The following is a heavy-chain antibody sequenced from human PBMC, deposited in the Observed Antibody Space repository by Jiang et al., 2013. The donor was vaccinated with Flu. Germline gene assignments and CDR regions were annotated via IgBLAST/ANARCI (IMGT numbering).Heavy chain of an antibody. Sequence: GVVQPGGSLRLSCAASGFTFSLYAMHWVRQAPGKGLEWVASLWHDGTNRYYGDSVRGRFTISRDNSKTTLFLQMNSLRADDTAVYYCATLRGSTYDTFLMDSWGQGTLVSVSS. D-gene: IGHD3-9*01. J-gene: IGHJ4*02. CDR2: LWHDGTNR. V-gene: IGHV3-30*02. CDR3: ATLRGSTYDTFLMDS. CDR1: GFTFSLYA.